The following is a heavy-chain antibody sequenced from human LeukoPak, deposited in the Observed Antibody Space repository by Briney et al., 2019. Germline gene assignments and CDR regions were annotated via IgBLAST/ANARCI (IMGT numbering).Heavy chain of an antibody. J-gene: IGHJ4*02. D-gene: IGHD4-23*01. V-gene: IGHV3-74*01. CDR2: IASDGSST. Sequence: GGSLRLSCAASGFTFTSYWMHWVRQAPGKGLVWVSRIASDGSSTTYADSVKGRFSISRDNAKNTLYLQMNSLRVEDTAVYYCARGRPHGNDYWGQGTLVTVSS. CDR1: GFTFTSYW. CDR3: ARGRPHGNDY.